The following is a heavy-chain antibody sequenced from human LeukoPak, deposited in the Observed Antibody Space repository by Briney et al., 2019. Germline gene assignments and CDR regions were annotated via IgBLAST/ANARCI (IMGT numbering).Heavy chain of an antibody. J-gene: IGHJ3*02. CDR3: ATPYSGGYHGLDI. CDR2: IYYSGST. Sequence: SETLSLTCTVSGGSISSSTYYWGWIRQPPGKGLEWVGSIYYSGSTYYNPSLKSRVTISVDTSKNQFSLKLNSVTAADTAVYYCATPYSGGYHGLDIWGQGTMVTVSS. D-gene: IGHD1-26*01. CDR1: GGSISSSTYY. V-gene: IGHV4-39*01.